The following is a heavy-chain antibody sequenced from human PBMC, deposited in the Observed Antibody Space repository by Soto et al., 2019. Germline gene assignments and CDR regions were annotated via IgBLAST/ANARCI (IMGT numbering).Heavy chain of an antibody. CDR3: ASDVSHYGMDV. CDR1: GFTFSDYY. J-gene: IGHJ6*02. V-gene: IGHV3-11*01. CDR2: ISSSGSTI. Sequence: GGSLRLSCAASGFTFSDYYMSWIRQAPGKGLEWVSYISSSGSTIYYADSVKGRFTISRDNAKNPLYLQMNSLRAEDTAVYYCASDVSHYGMDVWGQGTTVTVSS.